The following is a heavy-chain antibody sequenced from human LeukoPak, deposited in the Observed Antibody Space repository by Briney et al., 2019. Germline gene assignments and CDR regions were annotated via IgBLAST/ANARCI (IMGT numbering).Heavy chain of an antibody. J-gene: IGHJ5*02. CDR3: ARDSLLVGAGGWFDP. V-gene: IGHV3-48*01. D-gene: IGHD1-26*01. Sequence: GGSLRLSCAASGFTFSSYSMNWVRQAPGKGLEWVSYISSSSSTIYYADSVKGRFTISRDNAKNSLYLQMNSLRAEDTAVYYCARDSLLVGAGGWFDPWGQGTLVTVSS. CDR2: ISSSSSTI. CDR1: GFTFSSYS.